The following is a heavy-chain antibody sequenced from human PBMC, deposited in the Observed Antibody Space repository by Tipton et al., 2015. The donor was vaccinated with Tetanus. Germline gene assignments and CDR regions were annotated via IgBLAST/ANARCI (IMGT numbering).Heavy chain of an antibody. CDR3: ASGSDYDSDSVFM. D-gene: IGHD3-22*01. CDR1: GYSFSDNW. V-gene: IGHV5-51*01. CDR2: IYLGDSDT. Sequence: VQLVQSGPEVKKPGESLRISCKASGYSFSDNWISWVRQVPGKGLDWMGIIYLGDSDTRYSPSFQGQVTISTDKSIRTAYLQWRSLKASDTAMYYCASGSDYDSDSVFMWGQGTMVTVSS. J-gene: IGHJ3*02.